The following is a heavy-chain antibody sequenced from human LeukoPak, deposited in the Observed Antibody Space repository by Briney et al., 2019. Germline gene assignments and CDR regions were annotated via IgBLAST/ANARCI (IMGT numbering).Heavy chain of an antibody. V-gene: IGHV3-23*01. CDR3: AKIPATGRYPTNYRFDS. J-gene: IGHJ5*01. CDR2: FSDYAHYT. Sequence: GGSLRLSCAASGFSVTSYAVSWVRQAPGKGLEWVATFSDYAHYTYYEDSVRGRFTVSRDTSKNTVYLQMDALRPDDTARYFCAKIPATGRYPTNYRFDSWGQGTLVIVSS. D-gene: IGHD1-7*01. CDR1: GFSVTSYA.